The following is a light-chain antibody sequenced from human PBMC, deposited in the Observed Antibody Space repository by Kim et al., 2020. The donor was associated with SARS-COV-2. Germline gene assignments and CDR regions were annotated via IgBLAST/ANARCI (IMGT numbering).Light chain of an antibody. CDR2: DVG. Sequence: GQSVTISCTGTSSDVGGYNYVSWYQQHPGKAPKLMIYDVGKRPSGVPDRFSGSKSGNTASLTISGLQAEDEADYYCCSYAGSYTWVFGTGTKVTVL. CDR1: SSDVGGYNY. J-gene: IGLJ1*01. CDR3: CSYAGSYTWV. V-gene: IGLV2-11*01.